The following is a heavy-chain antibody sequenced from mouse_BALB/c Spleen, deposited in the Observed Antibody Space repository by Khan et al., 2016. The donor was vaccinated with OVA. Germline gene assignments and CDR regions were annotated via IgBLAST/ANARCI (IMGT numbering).Heavy chain of an antibody. J-gene: IGHJ2*01. CDR3: ARTARRKY. CDR1: GYSITSGYG. CDR2: ISYSGST. V-gene: IGHV3-2*02. D-gene: IGHD1-2*01. Sequence: EVQLVESGPGLVKPSQSLSLTCTVTGYSITSGYGRNWIRQFPGNKLEWMGNISYSGSTNYNPSLKSRISITRNTSKNQFFLQLNSVTTEDTATYYCARTARRKYWGQGTTLTVSS.